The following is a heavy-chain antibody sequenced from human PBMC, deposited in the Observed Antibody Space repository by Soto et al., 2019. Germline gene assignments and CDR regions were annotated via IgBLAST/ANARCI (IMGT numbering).Heavy chain of an antibody. Sequence: QVQLVQSGAEVKKPGSSVKVSCKASGGTFSRFAISWVRQAPGQGLEWMGGIIPIFGTATYAKNFQGRLSITADEPTTTFDRDLGSLRYEDTAVYYCAGQFDFDRSGYYYAYWGQGTLVSVSS. D-gene: IGHD3-22*01. CDR3: AGQFDFDRSGYYYAY. CDR2: IIPIFGTA. J-gene: IGHJ4*02. V-gene: IGHV1-69*01. CDR1: GGTFSRFA.